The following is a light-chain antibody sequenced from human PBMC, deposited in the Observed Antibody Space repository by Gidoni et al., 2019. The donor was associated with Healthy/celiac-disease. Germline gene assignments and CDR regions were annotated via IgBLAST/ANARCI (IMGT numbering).Light chain of an antibody. CDR1: NIGSTS. Sequence: SYVLTQPPSVSVAPGQTARITCGGNNIGSTSVPWYQQKPGQAPVLVVYDDGDRPSGIPERFSGSNSGNTATLTISRVEAGDEADYYCQVWDSSSDHVVFGGGTKLTVL. J-gene: IGLJ2*01. CDR2: DDG. V-gene: IGLV3-21*02. CDR3: QVWDSSSDHVV.